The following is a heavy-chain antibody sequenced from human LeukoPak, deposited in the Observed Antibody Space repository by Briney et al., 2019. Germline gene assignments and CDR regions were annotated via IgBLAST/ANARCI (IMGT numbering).Heavy chain of an antibody. Sequence: GGSLRHSCAASGFTLRTYEMNWVRQAPGKGLEWVSYIGTIITTTYYADSVKGRFTVSRDDAKSSLYLQMSSLRAADTAVYYCARTVYDLRARRLVPGFDYWGQGTLVTVSS. CDR2: IGTIITTT. V-gene: IGHV3-48*03. CDR1: GFTLRTYE. J-gene: IGHJ4*02. CDR3: ARTVYDLRARRLVPGFDY. D-gene: IGHD6-19*01.